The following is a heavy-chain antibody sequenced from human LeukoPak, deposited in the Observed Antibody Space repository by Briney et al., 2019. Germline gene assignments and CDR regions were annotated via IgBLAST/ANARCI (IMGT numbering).Heavy chain of an antibody. J-gene: IGHJ6*03. Sequence: GPSVSLSCTASGGTFSSYAISWVPQAPGQGLEWRGGITTIFGTPNYAEKFQGRVTITTDETTGTAYMELSSLRSEDTAVYYCARSRYDDIVTGYTSYYYSYMDVWGKGTTVTVSS. CDR1: GGTFSSYA. D-gene: IGHD3-9*01. V-gene: IGHV1-69*05. CDR3: ARSRYDDIVTGYTSYYYSYMDV. CDR2: ITTIFGTP.